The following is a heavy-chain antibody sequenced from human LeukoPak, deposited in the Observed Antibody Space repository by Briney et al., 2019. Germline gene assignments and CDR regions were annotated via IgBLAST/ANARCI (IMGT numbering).Heavy chain of an antibody. Sequence: PSETLSLTCTVSGGSISSSSYYWGWIRQPPGKGLEWIGSIYYSGSTYYNPSLKSRVTISVDTSKSQFSLQLSSVTAADTAVYYCAGDYKTLAYWGQGTLVTVSS. CDR2: IYYSGST. CDR1: GGSISSSSYY. V-gene: IGHV4-39*07. D-gene: IGHD3-16*01. CDR3: AGDYKTLAY. J-gene: IGHJ4*02.